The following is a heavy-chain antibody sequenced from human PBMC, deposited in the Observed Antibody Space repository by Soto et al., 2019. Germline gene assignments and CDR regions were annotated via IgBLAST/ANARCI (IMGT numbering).Heavy chain of an antibody. D-gene: IGHD4-17*01. CDR2: IYYSGST. CDR3: ARSRYGAVTNPYYIDF. Sequence: PSETLSLTCTVSGDSISSYYWSWIRQPPGKGLEWIGYIYYSGSTNYNPSLKSRVTISVDTSKNQFSLKLSSVTAADTAVYYCARSRYGAVTNPYYIDFWGQGTLVTVSS. CDR1: GDSISSYY. J-gene: IGHJ4*02. V-gene: IGHV4-59*01.